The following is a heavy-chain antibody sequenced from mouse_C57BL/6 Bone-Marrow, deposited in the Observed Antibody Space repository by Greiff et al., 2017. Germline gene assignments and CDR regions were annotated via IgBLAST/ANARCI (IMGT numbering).Heavy chain of an antibody. CDR2: ISYDGSN. CDR3: ARDNLLLRPYWYFDV. Sequence: EVQLQESGPGLVKPSQSLSLTCSVTGYSITSGYYWNWIRQFPGNKLEWMGYISYDGSNNYNPSLKNRISITRDTSKNQFFLKLNSVTTEDTATYYCARDNLLLRPYWYFDVWGTGTTVTVSS. D-gene: IGHD1-1*01. V-gene: IGHV3-6*01. CDR1: GYSITSGYY. J-gene: IGHJ1*03.